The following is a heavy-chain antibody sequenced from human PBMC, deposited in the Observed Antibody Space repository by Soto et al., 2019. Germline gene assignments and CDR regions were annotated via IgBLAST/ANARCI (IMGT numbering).Heavy chain of an antibody. CDR1: GFTFINYA. Sequence: EVQLLESGGDSVQPGGSVRLSCAGSGFTFINYAMNWVRQAPGKGLEWVSTISGGGDATFFADSVRGRFTFSRDNSKNTVTLQLISLGADDTAVYYCARMVVGSPSSPNYWYSDLWGRGILVTVSS. D-gene: IGHD2-21*01. CDR2: ISGGGDAT. CDR3: ARMVVGSPSSPNYWYSDL. J-gene: IGHJ2*01. V-gene: IGHV3-23*01.